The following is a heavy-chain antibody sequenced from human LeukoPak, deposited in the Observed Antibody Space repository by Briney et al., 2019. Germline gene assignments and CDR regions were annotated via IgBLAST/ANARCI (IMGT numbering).Heavy chain of an antibody. Sequence: ASVKVSCKASGYSLTSFDINWVRQGSGQGLEWTGWMNPKRGNTGYAPTFQGRVTITRDTSIDTAFMELSSLRPDDTAVYYCARGGSSSSYYNNYGMDVWGQGTTITVSS. CDR3: ARGGSSSSYYNNYGMDV. V-gene: IGHV1-8*01. J-gene: IGHJ6*02. CDR1: GYSLTSFD. CDR2: MNPKRGNT. D-gene: IGHD6-13*01.